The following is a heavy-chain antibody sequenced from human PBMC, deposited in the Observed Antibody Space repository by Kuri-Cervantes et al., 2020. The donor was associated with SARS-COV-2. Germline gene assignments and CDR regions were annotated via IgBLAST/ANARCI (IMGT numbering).Heavy chain of an antibody. CDR3: ARVQDYYSNSQFDY. Sequence: GESLKISCAASGFTFDSYGMSWVRQAPGKGLEWVSGISGSGNSRYYADSVKGRFTVSRDNSKNTLYMLINSLRAEDTAVYYCARVQDYYSNSQFDYWGQGTLVTVSS. V-gene: IGHV3-23*01. J-gene: IGHJ4*02. D-gene: IGHD4-11*01. CDR1: GFTFDSYG. CDR2: ISGSGNSR.